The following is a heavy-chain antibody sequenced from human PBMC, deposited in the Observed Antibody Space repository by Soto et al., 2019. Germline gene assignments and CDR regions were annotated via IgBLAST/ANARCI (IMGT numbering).Heavy chain of an antibody. CDR1: GFTFSSYW. D-gene: IGHD6-6*01. J-gene: IGHJ5*02. V-gene: IGHV3-7*03. CDR2: IKQDGSEK. CDR3: ASTADGEAARPLWFDP. Sequence: PGGSLRLSCAASGFTFSSYWMSWVRQAPGKGLEWVANIKQDGSEKYYVDSVKGRFTISRDNAKNSLYLQMNSLRAEDTAVYYCASTADGEAARPLWFDPWGQGTLVTVSS.